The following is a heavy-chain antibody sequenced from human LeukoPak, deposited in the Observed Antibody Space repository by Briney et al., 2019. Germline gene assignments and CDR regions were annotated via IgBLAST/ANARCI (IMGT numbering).Heavy chain of an antibody. CDR2: ISGSGGST. D-gene: IGHD1-26*01. CDR1: GFTFSSYG. J-gene: IGHJ4*02. Sequence: GGSLRLSCAASGFTFSSYGMSWVRQAPGKGLEWVSAISGSGGSTYYADSVKGRFTISRDNSKNTLYLQMNSLRAEDTAVYYCAKGRRRELLPFDYWGQGTLVTVSS. V-gene: IGHV3-23*01. CDR3: AKGRRRELLPFDY.